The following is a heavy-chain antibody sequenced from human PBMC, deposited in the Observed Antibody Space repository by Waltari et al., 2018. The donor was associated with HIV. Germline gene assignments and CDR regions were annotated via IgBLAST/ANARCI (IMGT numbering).Heavy chain of an antibody. D-gene: IGHD4-17*01. CDR3: ARGGHVWGRCRSNDYHPY. CDR2: MNPNSGDK. CDR1: GYTFTSSD. J-gene: IGHJ4*02. Sequence: QVQLVQSGAEVKKPGASVKVSCQTSGYTFTSSDIHWVRQATGQGLEWMGWMNPNSGDKGYAYKLKDRVRMTRDISVNTAYMELTGLTPADTAVYYCARGGHVWGRCRSNDYHPYWGQGTLVTVSS. V-gene: IGHV1-8*01.